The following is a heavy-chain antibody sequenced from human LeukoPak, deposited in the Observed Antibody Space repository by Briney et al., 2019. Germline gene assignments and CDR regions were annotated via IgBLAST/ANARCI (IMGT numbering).Heavy chain of an antibody. J-gene: IGHJ6*02. V-gene: IGHV3-64*04. CDR2: ISSNGGST. Sequence: GGSLRLSCSASGFTFSSYAMHWVRQAPGKGLEYVSAISSNGGSTYYADSVKGRFTISRDNAKNSLYLQMNSLRAEDTAVYYCARESNDYEGYYGMDVWGQGTTVTVSS. D-gene: IGHD1-1*01. CDR1: GFTFSSYA. CDR3: ARESNDYEGYYGMDV.